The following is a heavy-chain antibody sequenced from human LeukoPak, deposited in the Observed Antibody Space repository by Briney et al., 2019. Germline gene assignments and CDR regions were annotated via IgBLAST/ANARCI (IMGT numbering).Heavy chain of an antibody. CDR2: IYPGDSDT. Sequence: GESLKISCKGSGYSFTSYWIGWVRQMPGKGLEWMGIIYPGDSDTRYSPSFQGQVTISADRSISTAYLQWSSLKASDTAMYYCARHNSIYCSSTSCDNNWFDPWGQGTLVTVSS. J-gene: IGHJ5*02. V-gene: IGHV5-51*01. D-gene: IGHD2-2*01. CDR1: GYSFTSYW. CDR3: ARHNSIYCSSTSCDNNWFDP.